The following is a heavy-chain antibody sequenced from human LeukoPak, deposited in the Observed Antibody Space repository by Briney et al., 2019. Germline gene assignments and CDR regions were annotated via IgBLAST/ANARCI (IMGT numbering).Heavy chain of an antibody. D-gene: IGHD3-10*01. CDR3: ARVHGSGSYYTHIDY. J-gene: IGHJ4*02. Sequence: PSETLSLTCAVYGGSFSSYYWSWIRQPPGKGLEWIGYIYYSGSTNYNPSLKSRVTISVDTSKNQFSLKLSSVTAADTAVYYCARVHGSGSYYTHIDYWGQGTLVTVSS. V-gene: IGHV4-59*01. CDR1: GGSFSSYY. CDR2: IYYSGST.